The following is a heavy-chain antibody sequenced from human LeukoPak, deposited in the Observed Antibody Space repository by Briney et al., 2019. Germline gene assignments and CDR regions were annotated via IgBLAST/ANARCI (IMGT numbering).Heavy chain of an antibody. J-gene: IGHJ6*03. CDR1: GFTFSNAW. D-gene: IGHD3-22*01. V-gene: IGHV3-15*01. CDR3: TTYNQYYYDSSGYYRSGYYYYYMDV. CDR2: IKSKTDGGTT. Sequence: PGGSLRLPCAASGFTFSNAWMSWVRQAPGKGLEWVGRIKSKTDGGTTDYAAPVKGRFTISKDDSKNTLYLQMNSLKTEDTAVYYCTTYNQYYYDSSGYYRSGYYYYYMDVWGKGTTVTVSS.